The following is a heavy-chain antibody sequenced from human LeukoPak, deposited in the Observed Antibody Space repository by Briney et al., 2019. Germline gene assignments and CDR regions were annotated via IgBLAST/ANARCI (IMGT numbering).Heavy chain of an antibody. V-gene: IGHV4-61*01. D-gene: IGHD3-10*01. Sequence: SETLSLTCTVSGDSVSNGNYYWSWLRQPPGKALEWIGYIYYSGSTYYNPSLEGRVTISVDTSKNQFSVKLRSVTAADTAVYYCARDRGYGMDVWGQGTTVTVSS. CDR1: GDSVSNGNYY. J-gene: IGHJ6*02. CDR2: IYYSGST. CDR3: ARDRGYGMDV.